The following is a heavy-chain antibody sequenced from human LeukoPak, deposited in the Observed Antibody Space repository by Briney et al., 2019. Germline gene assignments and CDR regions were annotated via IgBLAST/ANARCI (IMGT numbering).Heavy chain of an antibody. D-gene: IGHD5-18*01. V-gene: IGHV4-59*01. J-gene: IGHJ4*02. CDR1: GGSLRTYH. CDR3: ARSLTTAMDSLGY. Sequence: PSETLFLTGTVPGGSLRTYHWSWIRKPPGKGLKWIGYIYYSGSTNYNPALKSRVTISADTSKNQFSLRLSSVTAADTAVYYCARSLTTAMDSLGYWGQGTLVTVSS. CDR2: IYYSGST.